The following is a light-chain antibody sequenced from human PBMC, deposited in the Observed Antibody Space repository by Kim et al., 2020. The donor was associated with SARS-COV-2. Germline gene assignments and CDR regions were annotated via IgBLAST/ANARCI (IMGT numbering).Light chain of an antibody. Sequence: SASVGDRVTITCRASLGMSSWLAWYQQKPRRAPELLIYMASTLESGVPSRFTGSGSGTEFTLTISSPQPDDLGTYSCQQYDTYPYAFGQGTKLEI. V-gene: IGKV1-5*03. CDR2: MAS. CDR1: LGMSSW. CDR3: QQYDTYPYA. J-gene: IGKJ2*01.